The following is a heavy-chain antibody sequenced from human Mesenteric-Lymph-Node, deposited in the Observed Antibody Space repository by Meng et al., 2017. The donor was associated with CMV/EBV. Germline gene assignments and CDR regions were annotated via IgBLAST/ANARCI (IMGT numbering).Heavy chain of an antibody. D-gene: IGHD2-21*02. J-gene: IGHJ4*02. Sequence: CAVYGAPVSGHYWSWIRQPPGKGLEWIGEINDAGSTNYNTSLRSRITISVDTSNHLSLKLTSMSAADTGVYYCARGGVVPATPVWNHWGQGILVTVSS. V-gene: IGHV4-34*01. CDR3: ARGGVVPATPVWNH. CDR2: INDAGST. CDR1: GAPVSGHY.